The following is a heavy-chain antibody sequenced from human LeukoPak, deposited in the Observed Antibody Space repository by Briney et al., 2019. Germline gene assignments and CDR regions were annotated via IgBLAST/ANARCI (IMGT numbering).Heavy chain of an antibody. D-gene: IGHD2-15*01. CDR3: ARHQVGLIVATPFHS. V-gene: IGHV4-4*02. Sequence: SETLSLTCAVSGGPISSDIWWSWVRQPPGKGLEWIGTIYHSGSTYYNPSLKSRATISVDTSMNQFSLKLRSVTAADTAVYYCARHQVGLIVATPFHSWGHGALVTVSS. J-gene: IGHJ4*03. CDR1: GGPISSDIW. CDR2: IYHSGST.